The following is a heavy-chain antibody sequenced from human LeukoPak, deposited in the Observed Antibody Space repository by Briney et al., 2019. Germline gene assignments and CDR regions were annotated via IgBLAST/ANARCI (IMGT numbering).Heavy chain of an antibody. V-gene: IGHV4-59*08. J-gene: IGHJ5*02. CDR2: IYYSGST. Sequence: SVTLSLTCTVSGGSISSYYWSWIRQPPGKGLEWIGYIYYSGSTNYNPSLKCRVTISVDTSKNQFSLKLSSVTAADTAVYYCARHEWLGWFDPWGQGTLVTVSS. CDR3: ARHEWLGWFDP. CDR1: GGSISSYY. D-gene: IGHD6-19*01.